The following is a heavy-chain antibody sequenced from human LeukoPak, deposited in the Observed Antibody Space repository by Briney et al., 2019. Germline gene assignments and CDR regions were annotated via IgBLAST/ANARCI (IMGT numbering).Heavy chain of an antibody. J-gene: IGHJ6*03. Sequence: ASVKVSCKASGGTFSSYTISWVRQAPGQGLEWMGGIIPIFGTANYAQKFQGRVTITADESTSTAYMELSSLRSEDTAVYYCARGKAVVVAPIYYYYYMDVWGKGTTVTVSS. CDR1: GGTFSSYT. CDR3: ARGKAVVVAPIYYYYYMDV. CDR2: IIPIFGTA. V-gene: IGHV1-69*13. D-gene: IGHD2-15*01.